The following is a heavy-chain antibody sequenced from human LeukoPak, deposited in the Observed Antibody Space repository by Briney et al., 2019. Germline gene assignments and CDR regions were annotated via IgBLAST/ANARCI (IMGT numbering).Heavy chain of an antibody. V-gene: IGHV3-21*01. CDR1: GFTFSSYS. CDR3: ARAGGYVYNDAFDI. Sequence: NPGGSLRLSCAASGFTFSSYSMNRVRQAPGKGLEWVSSISSSSSYIYYADSVKGRFTISRDNAKNSLYLQMNSLRAEDTAVYYCARAGGYVYNDAFDIWGQGTMVTVSS. J-gene: IGHJ3*02. D-gene: IGHD6-25*01. CDR2: ISSSSSYI.